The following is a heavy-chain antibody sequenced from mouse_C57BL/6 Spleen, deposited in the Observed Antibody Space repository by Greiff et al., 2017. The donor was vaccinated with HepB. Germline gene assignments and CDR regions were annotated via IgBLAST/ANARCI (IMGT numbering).Heavy chain of an antibody. CDR3: AKNNPYAMDY. Sequence: VHLVESGPGLVQPSQSLSITCTVSGFSLTSYGVHWVRQPPGKGLEWLGVIWSGGSTDYNAAFISRLSISKDNSKSQVFFKMNSLQADDTAIYYCAKNNPYAMDYWGQGTSVTVSS. CDR1: GFSLTSYG. J-gene: IGHJ4*01. CDR2: IWSGGST. V-gene: IGHV2-4*01.